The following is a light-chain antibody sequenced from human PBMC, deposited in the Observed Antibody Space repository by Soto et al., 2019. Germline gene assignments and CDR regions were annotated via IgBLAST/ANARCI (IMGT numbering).Light chain of an antibody. CDR2: AAS. CDR1: QSISSY. J-gene: IGKJ2*01. V-gene: IGKV1-39*01. CDR3: QQSYSTPWYT. Sequence: DIQMTQSPSSLSASVGDRVTITCRASQSISSYLNWYQQKPGKAPKLLIYAASSLQSGVPSRFSGSGSGTDFTLTISSLQPEAFATYYCQQSYSTPWYTFGQGTKLEIK.